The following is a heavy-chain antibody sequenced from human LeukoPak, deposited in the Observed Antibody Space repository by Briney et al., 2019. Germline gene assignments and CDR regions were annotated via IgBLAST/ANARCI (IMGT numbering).Heavy chain of an antibody. J-gene: IGHJ4*02. D-gene: IGHD3-10*01. CDR1: GYSFTSYW. CDR2: IYPGDSDT. CDR3: ARSSNYYGSGSYGAGVDY. Sequence: GESLKISCKGSGYSFTSYWIGWVRQMPGKGLEWMGIIYPGDSDTRYRPSFQGQVTISADKSISTAYLQWSSLKASDTAMYYCARSSNYYGSGSYGAGVDYWGQGTLVTVSS. V-gene: IGHV5-51*01.